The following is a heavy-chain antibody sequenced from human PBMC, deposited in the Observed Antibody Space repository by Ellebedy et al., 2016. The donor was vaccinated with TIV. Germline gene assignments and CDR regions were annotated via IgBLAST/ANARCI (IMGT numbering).Heavy chain of an antibody. Sequence: GESLKISCAASGFTFSNYNMNWVRQAPGKGLEWVSSISSSSSYIYYGDSVKGRFTTSRDNAGNSLYLQMNSLRAEDTAVYYCARLGVIAAAGVGDYWGQGTLVIVSS. D-gene: IGHD6-25*01. CDR2: ISSSSSYI. V-gene: IGHV3-21*04. J-gene: IGHJ4*02. CDR1: GFTFSNYN. CDR3: ARLGVIAAAGVGDY.